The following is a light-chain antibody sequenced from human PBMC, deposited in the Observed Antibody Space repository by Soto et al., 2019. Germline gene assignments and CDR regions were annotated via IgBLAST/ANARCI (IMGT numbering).Light chain of an antibody. V-gene: IGKV3-11*01. J-gene: IGKJ1*01. Sequence: EIVLTQSPGTLSLSPGERATLSCRASQIISSYLAWYQQKPGQAPRLLIYDASNRATGIPARFSGSGSGTDFTLTISSLEPEDFAVYYCQQRSNWTFGQGTKVEIK. CDR2: DAS. CDR1: QIISSY. CDR3: QQRSNWT.